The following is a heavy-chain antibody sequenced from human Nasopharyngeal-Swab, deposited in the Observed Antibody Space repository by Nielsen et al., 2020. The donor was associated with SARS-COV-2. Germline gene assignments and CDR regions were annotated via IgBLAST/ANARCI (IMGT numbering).Heavy chain of an antibody. CDR3: ARQRNHVFDI. CDR2: ICSGETT. V-gene: IGHV4-39*01. J-gene: IGHJ3*02. Sequence: WIRQPPGKGLVWIGSICSGETTYYNASLKSRVTISVARSKSQFSLKLQSVTAADTAMYYCARQRNHVFDIWGQGTMVTVSS.